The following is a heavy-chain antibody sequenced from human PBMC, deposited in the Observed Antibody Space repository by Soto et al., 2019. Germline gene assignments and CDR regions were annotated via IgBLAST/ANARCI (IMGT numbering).Heavy chain of an antibody. V-gene: IGHV3-33*01. CDR2: VLYDGSNK. Sequence: QVQLVESGGGVVQPGRSLRLSCAASGFTFSTYGMHWVRQAPGKGLEWVAVVLYDGSNKYYADSVKGRFTISRDNXKNTLYLQMNSLRAEDTAVYYCARDLIGTVYGMDVWGQGTTVTVSS. D-gene: IGHD3-16*02. CDR3: ARDLIGTVYGMDV. J-gene: IGHJ6*02. CDR1: GFTFSTYG.